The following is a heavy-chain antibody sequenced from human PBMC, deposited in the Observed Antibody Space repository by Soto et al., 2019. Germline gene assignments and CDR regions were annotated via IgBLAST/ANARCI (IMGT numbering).Heavy chain of an antibody. CDR3: AKDGRDYGDRYYYGMDV. Sequence: HPGGSLRLSCAASGFTFGDYAMSWVRQAPGKGLEWVSAISGNGADTSYADSVRGRFTISRDNSKNTLYLQMNSLRAEDTAVYYCAKDGRDYGDRYYYGMDVWGQGTTVTVSS. D-gene: IGHD4-17*01. V-gene: IGHV3-23*01. CDR2: ISGNGADT. J-gene: IGHJ6*02. CDR1: GFTFGDYA.